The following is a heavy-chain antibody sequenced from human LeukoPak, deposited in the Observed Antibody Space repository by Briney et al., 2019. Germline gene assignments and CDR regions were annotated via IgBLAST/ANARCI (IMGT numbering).Heavy chain of an antibody. CDR3: ARDLGAAAGTSDY. V-gene: IGHV3-53*01. J-gene: IGHJ4*02. CDR1: GFTVSSNS. CDR2: IYSDNT. Sequence: GGSLRLSCTVSGFTVSSNSMSWVRQAPGKGLEWVSFIYSDNTHYSDSVKGRFTISRDNSKNTLYLQMNSLRAEDTAVYYCARDLGAAAGTSDYWGQGTLVTVSS. D-gene: IGHD6-13*01.